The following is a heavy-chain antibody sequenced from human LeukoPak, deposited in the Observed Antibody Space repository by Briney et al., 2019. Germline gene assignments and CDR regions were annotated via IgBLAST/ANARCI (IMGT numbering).Heavy chain of an antibody. CDR3: ARDPVYYYGSGSTRWFDP. J-gene: IGHJ5*02. CDR1: GGTFISYA. Sequence: GASVKVSCKASGGTFISYASSWVRQAPGQGLEWMGRIIPIFGTANYAQKFQGRVTMTTDTSTSTAYMELRSLRSDDTAVYYCARDPVYYYGSGSTRWFDPWGQGTLVTVSS. CDR2: IIPIFGTA. D-gene: IGHD3-10*01. V-gene: IGHV1-69*05.